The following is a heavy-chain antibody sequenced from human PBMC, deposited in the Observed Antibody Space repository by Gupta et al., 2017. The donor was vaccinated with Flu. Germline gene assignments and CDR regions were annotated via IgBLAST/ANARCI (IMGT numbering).Heavy chain of an antibody. J-gene: IGHJ5*02. D-gene: IGHD4-17*01. CDR2: SSYT. Sequence: SSYTNYADSVKGRFTISRDNAKNSLYLQMNSLRAEDTAVYYCARDFRGATVTTEPGFWFDPWGQGTLVTVSS. V-gene: IGHV3-11*05. CDR3: ARDFRGATVTTEPGFWFDP.